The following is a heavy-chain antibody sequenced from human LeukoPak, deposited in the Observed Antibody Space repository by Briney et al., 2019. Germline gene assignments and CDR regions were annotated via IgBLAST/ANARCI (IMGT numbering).Heavy chain of an antibody. Sequence: PGGALRLSCAASGVTVSSNYMSWVRQAPGKGLEWVSDIYSGGSTYYAHSVKGRFTISRDTSKNTLYLQMNSLRAEVTAAYYCARSAFTMVRGVIYGYYMDVWGKGTTVTVSS. CDR1: GVTVSSNY. D-gene: IGHD3-10*01. CDR3: ARSAFTMVRGVIYGYYMDV. J-gene: IGHJ6*03. CDR2: IYSGGST. V-gene: IGHV3-66*02.